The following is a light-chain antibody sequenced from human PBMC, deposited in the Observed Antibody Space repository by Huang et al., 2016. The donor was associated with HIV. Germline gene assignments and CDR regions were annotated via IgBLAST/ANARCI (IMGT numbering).Light chain of an antibody. CDR2: GGA. J-gene: IGKJ1*01. V-gene: IGKV1-17*03. CDR3: LQHKAFHLPT. Sequence: DIQMTQSPSVMSASVGDRVTITCRANQDIFNLLAWFQQKPGKVPKRRIYGGASLQSGVPSRFSGSGSGTEFTLTISSLQPEDFATYYCLQHKAFHLPTFGQGTQVEV. CDR1: QDIFNL.